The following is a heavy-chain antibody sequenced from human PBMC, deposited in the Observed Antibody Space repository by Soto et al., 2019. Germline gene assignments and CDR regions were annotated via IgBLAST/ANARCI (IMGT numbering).Heavy chain of an antibody. J-gene: IGHJ4*02. Sequence: VGSLRLSCAASGFAFSSYAMSWVRQPPGKGLEWVSAISGSGGSTYYADSVKGRFTISGDNSKNTLSLQMNSLRADDTAIYYCAKWGGPIVVAGPSEYWCQGTLVTVFS. V-gene: IGHV3-23*01. D-gene: IGHD6-19*01. CDR3: AKWGGPIVVAGPSEY. CDR2: ISGSGGST. CDR1: GFAFSSYA.